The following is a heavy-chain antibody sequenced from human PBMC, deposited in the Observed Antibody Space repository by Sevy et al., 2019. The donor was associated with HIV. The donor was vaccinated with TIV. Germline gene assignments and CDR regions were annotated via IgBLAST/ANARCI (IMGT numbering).Heavy chain of an antibody. CDR3: ARVVVLWFGEPEYYFDY. V-gene: IGHV3-7*01. CDR1: GFTFSSYW. Sequence: GGSLRLSCAASGFTFSSYWMSWVRQAPGKGLEWVANIKLDGSEKYYVDSVKGRFTISRDNAKNSLYLQMNSLRAEDTAVHYCARVVVLWFGEPEYYFDYWGQGTLVTVSS. J-gene: IGHJ4*02. D-gene: IGHD3-10*01. CDR2: IKLDGSEK.